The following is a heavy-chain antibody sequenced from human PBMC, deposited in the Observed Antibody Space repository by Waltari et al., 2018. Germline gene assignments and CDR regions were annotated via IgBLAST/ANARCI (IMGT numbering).Heavy chain of an antibody. CDR1: GFPFSSYW. CDR2: INSDGSST. Sequence: EVQLVESGGGLVQPGGSLRLSCAASGFPFSSYWMHWVRQAPGKGLVWVSRINSDGSSTSYADSVKGRFTISRDNAKNTLYLQMNSLRAEDTAVYYCARVSSTTTFFGVESEAFDIWGQGTMVTVSS. V-gene: IGHV3-74*01. J-gene: IGHJ3*02. D-gene: IGHD3-3*01. CDR3: ARVSSTTTFFGVESEAFDI.